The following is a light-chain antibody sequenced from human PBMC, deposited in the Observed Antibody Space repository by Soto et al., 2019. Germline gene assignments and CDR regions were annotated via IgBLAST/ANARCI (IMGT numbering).Light chain of an antibody. J-gene: IGKJ1*01. CDR3: QQYNNWPQGA. CDR2: GAS. Sequence: EVVMTQSPATLSVSPGERATLSCRASQSVSNNLAWYQQKFGQAPRLLIYGASTRATGIPARFSGSGSGTEITLTINSLQSEDFAVYFCQQYNNWPQGAFGQGTKVEVK. CDR1: QSVSNN. V-gene: IGKV3-15*01.